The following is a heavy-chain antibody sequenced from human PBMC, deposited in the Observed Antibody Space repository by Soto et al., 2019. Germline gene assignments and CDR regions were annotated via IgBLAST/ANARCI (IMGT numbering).Heavy chain of an antibody. CDR2: ISAYNGNT. Sequence: GASVKVSCKASGYTFTNFGISWVRQAPGQGLEWMGWISAYNGNTNYAQNFQGRVTMTTDTSTSTAYMELRSLRSEDTAVYYCARGSNGVVAGTYITYFDYWGQGTLVTVSS. J-gene: IGHJ4*02. CDR1: GYTFTNFG. CDR3: ARGSNGVVAGTYITYFDY. V-gene: IGHV1-18*01. D-gene: IGHD6-19*01.